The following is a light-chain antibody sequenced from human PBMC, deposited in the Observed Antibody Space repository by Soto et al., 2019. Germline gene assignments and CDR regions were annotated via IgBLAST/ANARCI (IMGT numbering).Light chain of an antibody. CDR2: GAS. V-gene: IGKV3-20*01. Sequence: EIVLTQSPGTLSLSPGERATLSCRASQSVSSYLAWYQQKRGQAPRLLISGASSRATGIPDRFSGSGSGTDFTLTISRLEPEDFAVYYCQQYNDWPPWTFGQGTKVEIK. CDR1: QSVSSY. J-gene: IGKJ1*01. CDR3: QQYNDWPPWT.